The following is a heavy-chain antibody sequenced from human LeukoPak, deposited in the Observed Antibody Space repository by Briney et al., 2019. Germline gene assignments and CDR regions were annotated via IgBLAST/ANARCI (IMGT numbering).Heavy chain of an antibody. Sequence: PGGSLRLSCAASGFTFDDYAMHWVRQAPGKGLEWVSGISWNSGSIGYADSVKGRFTISRDNAKNSLYLQMNSLRAEDTALYYCAKDRGYGSGSYFGNPNYGMDVWGQGTTVTVSS. CDR1: GFTFDDYA. J-gene: IGHJ6*02. D-gene: IGHD3-10*01. CDR3: AKDRGYGSGSYFGNPNYGMDV. V-gene: IGHV3-9*01. CDR2: ISWNSGSI.